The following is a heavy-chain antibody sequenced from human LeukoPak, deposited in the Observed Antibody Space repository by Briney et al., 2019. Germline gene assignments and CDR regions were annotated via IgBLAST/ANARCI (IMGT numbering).Heavy chain of an antibody. CDR1: GFSLSSYA. Sequence: GGSLRLSCAASGFSLSSYAMSWVRQAPGKGLEGVSAISSTDAGTYHADSVRGRFTISSDSSKNTVYVQMNSLRAEDTAVYYCAKHKDTGATFGDAFDIWGQGTMVTVSS. V-gene: IGHV3-23*01. J-gene: IGHJ3*02. CDR2: ISSTDAGT. CDR3: AKHKDTGATFGDAFDI. D-gene: IGHD1-26*01.